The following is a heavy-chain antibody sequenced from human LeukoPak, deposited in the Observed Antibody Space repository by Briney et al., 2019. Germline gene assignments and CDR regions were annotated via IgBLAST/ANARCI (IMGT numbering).Heavy chain of an antibody. CDR3: ARELKYYDILTGPNYYMDV. J-gene: IGHJ6*03. CDR2: IYYSGST. V-gene: IGHV4-39*07. CDR1: GGSISSSSYY. Sequence: SETLSLTCTVSGGSISSSSYYWGWIRQPPGTRLEWIGSIYYSGSTYYNPSLKSRVTISVDTSKNQFSLKLSSVTAADTAVYYCARELKYYDILTGPNYYMDVWGKGTTVTVSS. D-gene: IGHD3-9*01.